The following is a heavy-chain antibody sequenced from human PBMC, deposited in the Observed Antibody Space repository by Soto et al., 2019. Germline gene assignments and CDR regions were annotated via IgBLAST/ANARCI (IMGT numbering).Heavy chain of an antibody. CDR2: IDGSGGIT. CDR1: VFTFGTTD. J-gene: IGHJ5*02. Sequence: LRLAWAASVFTFGTTDMSWVRQAPGEGLEWVSTIDGSGGITYYADSVKGRFTISRDNSRNTVYLQMNSLRGDDTALYYCVKNSGWFNTWGQGALVTVSS. D-gene: IGHD3-10*01. V-gene: IGHV3-23*01. CDR3: VKNSGWFNT.